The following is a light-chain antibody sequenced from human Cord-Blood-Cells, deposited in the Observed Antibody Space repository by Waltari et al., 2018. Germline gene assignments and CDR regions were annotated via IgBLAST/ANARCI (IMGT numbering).Light chain of an antibody. CDR2: KAS. CDR1: ALPKQY. J-gene: IGLJ3*02. V-gene: IGLV3-25*02. CDR3: QSADSSGTWV. Sequence: SYELTQSPSVSVSPGQTARITCSGDALPKQYAYWYQQKPCQAPVLVIYKASERPSGIPGRFSGSSSGTTVTLTISGVQAEDEADYYCQSADSSGTWVFGGGTKLTVL.